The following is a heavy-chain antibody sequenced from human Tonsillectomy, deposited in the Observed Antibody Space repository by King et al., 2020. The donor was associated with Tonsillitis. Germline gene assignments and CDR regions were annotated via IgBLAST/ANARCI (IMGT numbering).Heavy chain of an antibody. Sequence: VQLVESGGGLVKPGGSLRLSCAASGFTFSDFYMSWVRQAPGKGLEWISYISSSSSYTNCADSVRGRFSISRDNAKNSLYLQMNSLRADDTAVYYCARVNFGSSGLDAFDIWGQGTMVTVSS. D-gene: IGHD6-25*01. J-gene: IGHJ3*02. CDR1: GFTFSDFY. V-gene: IGHV3-11*05. CDR3: ARVNFGSSGLDAFDI. CDR2: ISSSSSYT.